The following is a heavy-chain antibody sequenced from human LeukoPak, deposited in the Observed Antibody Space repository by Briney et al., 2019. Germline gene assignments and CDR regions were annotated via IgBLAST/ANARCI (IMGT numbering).Heavy chain of an antibody. D-gene: IGHD6-19*01. V-gene: IGHV3-23*01. CDR3: AKLKQWQPQRYFFEY. CDR1: GFTFSTYA. CDR2: FSGASTT. J-gene: IGHJ4*02. Sequence: GGSLRLSCAASGFTFSTYAMSWVRQAPGKGLEWVSTFSGASTTSYADAVKGRVTISRDNSKNILYLQLNSLRAEDTAVYYCAKLKQWQPQRYFFEYWGQGALVTVAS.